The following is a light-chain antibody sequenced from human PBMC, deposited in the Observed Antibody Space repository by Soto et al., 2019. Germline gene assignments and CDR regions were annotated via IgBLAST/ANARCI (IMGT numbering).Light chain of an antibody. Sequence: DIVVTQSPESLAVSLGERATTTSRSSQSPLLSSTHETCLAWSQQKPGQPPRLLIYWASTRESGVPDRFSGSGSGTDFTLTISSLQAEDVALYDCQQYYSPPWTFGQGTKVEIK. CDR1: QSPLLSSTHETC. J-gene: IGKJ1*01. CDR3: QQYYSPPWT. CDR2: WAS. V-gene: IGKV4-1*01.